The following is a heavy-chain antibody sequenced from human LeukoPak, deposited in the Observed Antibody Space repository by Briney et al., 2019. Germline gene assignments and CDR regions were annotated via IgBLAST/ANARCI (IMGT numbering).Heavy chain of an antibody. Sequence: GGSLRLSCAASGFTVSSNYMSWVRQAPGKGLEWVSVIYSGGSTFYADSVKGRFTISRDNSQNTLYLQMNSLRAEDTALYYCAKDLGGSTDYWGQGTLVTVSS. CDR2: IYSGGST. J-gene: IGHJ4*02. CDR3: AKDLGGSTDY. V-gene: IGHV3-53*01. CDR1: GFTVSSNY. D-gene: IGHD5-12*01.